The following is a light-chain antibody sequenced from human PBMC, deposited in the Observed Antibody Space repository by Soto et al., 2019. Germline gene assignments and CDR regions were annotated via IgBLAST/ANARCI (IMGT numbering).Light chain of an antibody. J-gene: IGKJ1*01. Sequence: EIVLTQSPGTLSLSPGERATLSCRASQSVSNNYLAWYQQKPGQAPRLLIYGASNRATGIPDRFSGSGSGTVFTLTISSLEPEDFAVYYCQQYGSSGTFGQGTKVEIK. V-gene: IGKV3-20*01. CDR3: QQYGSSGT. CDR2: GAS. CDR1: QSVSNNY.